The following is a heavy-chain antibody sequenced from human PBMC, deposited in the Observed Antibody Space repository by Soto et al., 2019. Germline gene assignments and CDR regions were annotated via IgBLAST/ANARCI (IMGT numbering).Heavy chain of an antibody. V-gene: IGHV1-18*01. CDR3: ARAYSTGLFDP. D-gene: IGHD2-15*01. J-gene: IGHJ5*02. CDR2: ISANNGNT. Sequence: QVQLVQSGAEVKKPGASVKVSCKASGYTFTSYGISWVRQAPGQGLEWMGWISANNGNTKYAQNFQGRVTMTTDTTTSTAYMELRSLRSDDTAVYYCARAYSTGLFDPWGQGALVTVSS. CDR1: GYTFTSYG.